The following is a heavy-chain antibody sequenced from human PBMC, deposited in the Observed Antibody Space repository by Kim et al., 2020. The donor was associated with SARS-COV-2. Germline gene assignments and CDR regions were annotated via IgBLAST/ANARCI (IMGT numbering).Heavy chain of an antibody. CDR2: INHSGST. V-gene: IGHV4-34*01. Sequence: SETLSLTCAVYGGSFSGYYWSWIRQPPGKGLEWIGEINHSGSTNYNPSLKSRVTISVDTSKNQFSLKLSSVTAADTAVYYCARGPYYYDSSGYYHYWYFDLWGRGTLVTVSS. D-gene: IGHD3-22*01. CDR1: GGSFSGYY. J-gene: IGHJ2*01. CDR3: ARGPYYYDSSGYYHYWYFDL.